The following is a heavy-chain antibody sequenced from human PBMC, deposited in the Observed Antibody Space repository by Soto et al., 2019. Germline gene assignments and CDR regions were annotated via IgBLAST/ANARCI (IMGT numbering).Heavy chain of an antibody. D-gene: IGHD3-22*01. Sequence: GGSLRLSCAASGFTFSSYSLNWVRQAPGKGLEWVSYISGSSSTIYYADSVKGRFTISRDNAKNSLYLQMNSLRDEDTAVYYCARVGYDSSGYYPPRGAFYIWGQGTMVTVSS. J-gene: IGHJ3*02. CDR3: ARVGYDSSGYYPPRGAFYI. CDR1: GFTFSSYS. V-gene: IGHV3-48*02. CDR2: ISGSSSTI.